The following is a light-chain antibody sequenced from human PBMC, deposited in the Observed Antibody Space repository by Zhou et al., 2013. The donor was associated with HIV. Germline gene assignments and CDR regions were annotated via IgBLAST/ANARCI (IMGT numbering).Light chain of an antibody. CDR2: AAS. V-gene: IGKV1-16*01. Sequence: DIQMTQSPSSLSASVGDRVTITCRASQGIRNHLAWFQQKPGKAPKLLIYAASSLQSGVPSRFSGTGSGTEYTLTITNLQPDDFATYFCQQYNSYPWTFGQGTKVEIK. CDR3: QQYNSYPWT. J-gene: IGKJ1*01. CDR1: QGIRNH.